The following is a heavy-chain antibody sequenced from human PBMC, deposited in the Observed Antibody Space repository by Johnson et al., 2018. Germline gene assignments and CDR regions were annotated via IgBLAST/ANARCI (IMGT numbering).Heavy chain of an antibody. CDR1: EFTFTSYA. V-gene: IGHV3-30-3*01. CDR2: ISYDGNNK. Sequence: QVQLVESGGGVVQPGRSLRLSCAASEFTFTSYAMHWVRQAPGKGLEWMAVISYDGNNKYSADSVKVRFTISRDNSKNTLYLQMNSLRPEDTAVYFCARDYGSGWPPDAFDIWGQGTMVTVSS. D-gene: IGHD6-19*01. J-gene: IGHJ3*02. CDR3: ARDYGSGWPPDAFDI.